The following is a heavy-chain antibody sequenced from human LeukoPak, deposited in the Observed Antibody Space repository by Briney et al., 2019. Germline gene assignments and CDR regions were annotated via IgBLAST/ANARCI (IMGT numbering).Heavy chain of an antibody. Sequence: SETLSLTCTVSGDSVASTNYFWGWIRQPPGRGLEWIGSLSYSGTSYYNPSLKSRVSISVDTSKKQFSLSLNSVTAADTAVYYCARGHDGGYSYGFDYWGQGTLVTVSS. D-gene: IGHD5-18*01. V-gene: IGHV4-39*01. CDR3: ARGHDGGYSYGFDY. J-gene: IGHJ4*02. CDR1: GDSVASTNYF. CDR2: LSYSGTS.